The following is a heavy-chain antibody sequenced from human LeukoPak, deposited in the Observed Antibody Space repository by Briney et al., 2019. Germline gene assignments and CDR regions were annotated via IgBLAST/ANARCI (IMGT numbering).Heavy chain of an antibody. Sequence: GGSLRLSCAASGFTFSSYAMSWVRQAPGKGLEWVSAISGSGGSTYYADFVKGRFTISRDNSKNTLYLQMNSLRAEDTAVYYCAKDFGTDPIAARGDAFDIWGQGTMVTVSS. V-gene: IGHV3-23*01. CDR1: GFTFSSYA. CDR2: ISGSGGST. CDR3: AKDFGTDPIAARGDAFDI. J-gene: IGHJ3*02. D-gene: IGHD6-6*01.